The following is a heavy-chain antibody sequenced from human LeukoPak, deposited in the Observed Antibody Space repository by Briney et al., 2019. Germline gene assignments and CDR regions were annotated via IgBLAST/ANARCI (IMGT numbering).Heavy chain of an antibody. J-gene: IGHJ4*02. V-gene: IGHV4-34*01. D-gene: IGHD2-2*01. CDR1: GGSFSGYY. CDR3: ARGEEVVPAAIYDY. Sequence: SETLSLTCAVYGGSFSGYYWSWIRQPPGKGLEWIGEINHSGSTNYNPSLKSRVTISVDTSKNQFSLKLSSVTAADTAVYYCARGEEVVPAAIYDYWGQGTLVTVSS. CDR2: INHSGST.